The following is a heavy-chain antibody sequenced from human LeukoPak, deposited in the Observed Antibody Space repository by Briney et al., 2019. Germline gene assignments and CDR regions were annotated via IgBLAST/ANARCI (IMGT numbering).Heavy chain of an antibody. CDR2: IYYSGST. J-gene: IGHJ3*02. Sequence: PSETLSLTCTVSGGSISSYYWSWIRQPPGKGLECIGYIYYSGSTNYNPSLKSRVTISVDTSKNQFSLKLSSVTAADTAVYYCARSAPPYYDFWSGYYKRTPFDIWGQGTMVTVSS. CDR1: GGSISSYY. D-gene: IGHD3-3*01. CDR3: ARSAPPYYDFWSGYYKRTPFDI. V-gene: IGHV4-59*08.